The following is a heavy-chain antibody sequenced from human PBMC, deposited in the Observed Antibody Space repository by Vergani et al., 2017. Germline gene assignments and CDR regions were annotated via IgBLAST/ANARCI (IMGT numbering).Heavy chain of an antibody. CDR2: IYYSGST. Sequence: QVQLQESGPGLVKPSETLSLTCTVSGGSISSYCWSWIRQPPVKGLEWVGYIYYSGSTNYNPYLKRRVTISVDTSKNQFSLKLSSVTAADTAVYYCAREVWGNDYYYYYMDVWGK. J-gene: IGHJ6*03. V-gene: IGHV4-59*01. CDR3: AREVWGNDYYYYYMDV. D-gene: IGHD3-16*01. CDR1: GGSISSYC.